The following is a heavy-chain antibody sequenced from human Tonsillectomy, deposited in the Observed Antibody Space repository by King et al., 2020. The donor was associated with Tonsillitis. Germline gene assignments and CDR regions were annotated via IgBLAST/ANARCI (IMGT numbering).Heavy chain of an antibody. V-gene: IGHV1-18*01. D-gene: IGHD3-10*01. CDR1: GYTFTSYG. CDR2: ISVYNDNT. CDR3: ARDEFLEDSARDWYFDL. J-gene: IGHJ2*01. Sequence: VQLVQSGAEVKKPGASVKVSCKASGYTFTSYGISWVRQAPGQGLEWMGWISVYNDNTNYAQKFQGRVTMTAYTSTSTAYMELRSLRSDDTAVYYCARDEFLEDSARDWYFDLWGRGTLVTVSS.